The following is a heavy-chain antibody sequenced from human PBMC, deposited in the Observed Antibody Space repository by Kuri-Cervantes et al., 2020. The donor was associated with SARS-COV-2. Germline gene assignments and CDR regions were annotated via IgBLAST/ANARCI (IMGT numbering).Heavy chain of an antibody. J-gene: IGHJ4*02. Sequence: ASVKVSCKASGYTFTGYYMHWVRQAPGQGLEWMGWINPNSGGTNYAQRFQGRVTMTRDKSISTAYLQWSSLKASDTAMYYCARLGPYSNYDLDYWGQGTLVTVSS. CDR1: GYTFTGYY. CDR2: INPNSGGT. CDR3: ARLGPYSNYDLDY. V-gene: IGHV1-2*02. D-gene: IGHD4-11*01.